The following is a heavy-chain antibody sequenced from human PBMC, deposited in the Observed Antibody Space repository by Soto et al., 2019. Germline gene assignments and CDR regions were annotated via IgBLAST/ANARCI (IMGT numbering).Heavy chain of an antibody. V-gene: IGHV1-69*02. CDR3: ARGLKGSVGFYFDY. CDR1: GGTFSSYT. D-gene: IGHD3-10*01. Sequence: QVQLVQSGAEVKKPGSSVKVSCKASGGTFSSYTISWVRQAPGQGLEWMGRIIPILGIANYAQKFQGRVTSTADKSTSTGYMEMSSLRSEDTAVYYCARGLKGSVGFYFDYWGQGTLVTVSS. CDR2: IIPILGIA. J-gene: IGHJ4*02.